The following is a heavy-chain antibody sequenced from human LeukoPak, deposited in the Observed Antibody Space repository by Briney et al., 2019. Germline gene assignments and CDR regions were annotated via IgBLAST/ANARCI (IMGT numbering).Heavy chain of an antibody. CDR2: IYPPDSDT. Sequence: KPGESLKISCKGSGYSFTKNWIGWVRQMPGKGLEWMGIIYPPDSDTRYGRSFQGQVTISVDESITTAYLQWSSLKASDTAMYYCARSGSYSPYYFDSWGREPWSPSPQ. J-gene: IGHJ4*02. CDR3: ARSGSYSPYYFDS. D-gene: IGHD3-22*01. CDR1: GYSFTKNW. V-gene: IGHV5-51*03.